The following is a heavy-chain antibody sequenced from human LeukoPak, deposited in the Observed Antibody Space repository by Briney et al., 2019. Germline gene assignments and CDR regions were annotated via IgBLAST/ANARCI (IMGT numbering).Heavy chain of an antibody. CDR3: ARDGPRSSTTQNYFDY. Sequence: GGSLRLSCAASGFTFSSYSMNWVRQAPGKGLEWASSISSSSSYIYYADSVKGRFTISRDNAKNSLYLQMNSLRAEDTAVYYCARDGPRSSTTQNYFDYWGQGTLVTVSS. V-gene: IGHV3-21*01. CDR1: GFTFSSYS. J-gene: IGHJ4*02. CDR2: ISSSSSYI. D-gene: IGHD2-2*01.